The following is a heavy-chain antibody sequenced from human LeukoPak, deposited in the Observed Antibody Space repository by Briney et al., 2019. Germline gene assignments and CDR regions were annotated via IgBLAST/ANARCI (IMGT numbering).Heavy chain of an antibody. CDR2: ISSSSSYI. D-gene: IGHD3-22*01. J-gene: IGHJ5*02. CDR3: ARFGDYYDYWFDP. Sequence: GGSLRLSCAASGFTFSSYSMNWVRQAPGKGLEWVSSISSSSSYIYYADSVKGRFTISRDNAKNSLYLQMNSLRAEDTAMYYCARFGDYYDYWFDPWGQGTLVTVSS. V-gene: IGHV3-21*01. CDR1: GFTFSSYS.